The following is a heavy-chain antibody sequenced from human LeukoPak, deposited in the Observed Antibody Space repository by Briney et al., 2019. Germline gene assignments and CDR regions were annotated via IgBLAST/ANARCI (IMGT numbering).Heavy chain of an antibody. Sequence: GGSLRLSCAASGFTFSSYGMHWVRQAPGKGLEWVAVIWYGGSNKYYADSVKGRFTISRDNSKNTLYLQMNSLRAEDTAVYYCASTTGPGRLDGAFDIWGQGTMVTVSS. CDR3: ASTTGPGRLDGAFDI. D-gene: IGHD3-9*01. CDR1: GFTFSSYG. J-gene: IGHJ3*02. CDR2: IWYGGSNK. V-gene: IGHV3-33*08.